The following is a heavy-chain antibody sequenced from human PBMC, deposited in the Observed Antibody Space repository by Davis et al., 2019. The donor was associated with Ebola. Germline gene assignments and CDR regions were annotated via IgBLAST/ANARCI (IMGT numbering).Heavy chain of an antibody. V-gene: IGHV3-23*01. D-gene: IGHD3-3*01. J-gene: IGHJ4*02. Sequence: GESLKISCAASGFTFSSYWMSWVRQAPGKGLEWVSAISGSGGSTYYAGSVKGRFTISRDNSRNTLYLQMNSLRAEDTAVYYCAKAPVRFLEWFTTDYWGKGTLVTVSS. CDR2: ISGSGGST. CDR1: GFTFSSYW. CDR3: AKAPVRFLEWFTTDY.